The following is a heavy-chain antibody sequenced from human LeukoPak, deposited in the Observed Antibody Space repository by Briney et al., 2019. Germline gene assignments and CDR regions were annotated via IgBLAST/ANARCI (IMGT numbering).Heavy chain of an antibody. D-gene: IGHD4-23*01. V-gene: IGHV3-23*01. Sequence: GGSLRLSCAASGFTFSSYAMSWVRQAPGKGLEWVSSASGSGGSTYYADSVKGRFTISRDNSKNTLYLQMNSLRAEDTAVYYCAKDLGSVVTPPSLDYWGQGTLVTVTS. CDR1: GFTFSSYA. CDR2: ASGSGGST. J-gene: IGHJ4*02. CDR3: AKDLGSVVTPPSLDY.